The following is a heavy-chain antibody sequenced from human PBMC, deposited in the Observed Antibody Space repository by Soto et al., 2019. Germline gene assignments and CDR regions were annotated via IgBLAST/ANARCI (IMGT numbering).Heavy chain of an antibody. CDR2: MNPNRGNT. Sequence: QVQLVQSGAEVKKPGASVKVSCKASGYTFTSYDISWVRQATGQGLEWMGWMNPNRGNTGYARKFQGRVTMTRDTSISTAYLELRSLRSEDTAVYYCARGRGYSNPWGQGTLVTVSS. CDR3: ARGRGYSNP. V-gene: IGHV1-8*01. CDR1: GYTFTSYD. J-gene: IGHJ5*02. D-gene: IGHD4-4*01.